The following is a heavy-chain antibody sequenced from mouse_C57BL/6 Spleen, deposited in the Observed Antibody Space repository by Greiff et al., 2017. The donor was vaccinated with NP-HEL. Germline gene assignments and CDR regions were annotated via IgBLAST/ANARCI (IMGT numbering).Heavy chain of an antibody. CDR3: TREYYYAFDY. Sequence: LQESGAELVRPGASVTLSCKASGYTFTDYEMHWVKQTPVHGLEWIGAIDPETGGTAYNQKFKGKAILTADKSSSTAYMELRSLTSEDSAVYYCTREYYYAFDYWGQGTTLTVSS. V-gene: IGHV1-15*01. D-gene: IGHD1-1*01. CDR2: IDPETGGT. CDR1: GYTFTDYE. J-gene: IGHJ2*01.